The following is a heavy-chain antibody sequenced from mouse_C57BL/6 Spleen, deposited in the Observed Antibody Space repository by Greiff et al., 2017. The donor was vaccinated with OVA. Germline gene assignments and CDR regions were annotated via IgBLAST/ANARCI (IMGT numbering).Heavy chain of an antibody. CDR2: IYPRSGNT. Sequence: QVQLQQSGAELARPGASVKLSCKASGYTFTSYGISWVKQRTGQGLEWIGEIYPRSGNTYYNEKFKGKATLTADKSSSTAYMELRSLTSEDSAVYFCARRGGSSGGYYFDYWGQGTTLTVSS. CDR1: GYTFTSYG. J-gene: IGHJ2*01. V-gene: IGHV1-81*01. CDR3: ARRGGSSGGYYFDY. D-gene: IGHD1-1*01.